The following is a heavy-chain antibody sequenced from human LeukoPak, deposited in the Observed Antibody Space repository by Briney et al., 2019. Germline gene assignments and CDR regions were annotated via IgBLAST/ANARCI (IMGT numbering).Heavy chain of an antibody. D-gene: IGHD3-22*01. CDR2: INHSGST. CDR3: ARGRTYYYDSSGYGQPTHFDY. Sequence: PSETLSLTCAVYGGSFSGYYWSWIRQPPGKGLEWIGEINHSGSTNYNPSLKSRVTISVDTSKNQFSLKLGSVTAADTAVYYCARGRTYYYDSSGYGQPTHFDYWGQGTLVTVSS. J-gene: IGHJ4*02. CDR1: GGSFSGYY. V-gene: IGHV4-34*01.